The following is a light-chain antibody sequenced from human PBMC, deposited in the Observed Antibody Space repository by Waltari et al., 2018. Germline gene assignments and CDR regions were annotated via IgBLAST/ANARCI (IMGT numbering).Light chain of an antibody. CDR2: LAS. V-gene: IGKV2-28*01. Sequence: DIVMTQSPLSLPVTPGEPASISCRSSQSPLHSNGYNYLDWYVQKPGQSPQLLIYLASERASGVPDRFIGSGSGTDFTLKISRVEAEDVGIYYCMQGLQIPDTFGQGTRLEIK. CDR1: QSPLHSNGYNY. CDR3: MQGLQIPDT. J-gene: IGKJ5*01.